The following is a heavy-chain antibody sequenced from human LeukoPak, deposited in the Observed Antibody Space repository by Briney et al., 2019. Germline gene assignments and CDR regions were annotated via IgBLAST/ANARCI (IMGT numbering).Heavy chain of an antibody. CDR1: GYTFTGYY. CDR3: ARHTGYSSGWYVWFDP. J-gene: IGHJ5*02. D-gene: IGHD6-19*01. CDR2: INPNSGGT. Sequence: ASVKVSCTASGYTFTGYYMHWVRQAPGQGLEWMGWINPNSGGTNYAQKFQGRVTMTRDTSISTAYLQWSSLKASDTAMYYCARHTGYSSGWYVWFDPWGQGTLVTVSS. V-gene: IGHV1-2*02.